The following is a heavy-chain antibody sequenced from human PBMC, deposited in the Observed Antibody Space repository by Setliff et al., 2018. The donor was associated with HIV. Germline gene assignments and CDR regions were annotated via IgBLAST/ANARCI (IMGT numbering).Heavy chain of an antibody. V-gene: IGHV4-39*02. J-gene: IGHJ6*03. CDR1: GGSISGSPYY. Sequence: PSETLSLTCTVSGGSISGSPYYWAWIRQPPGKGLEWIGSITYTGSTSHNPSLKSRVTISVDTSKNQFSLQLRSVTAADTAVYYCARDRYTWNYGKNYMDVWGTGTTVTVSS. CDR2: ITYTGST. CDR3: ARDRYTWNYGKNYMDV. D-gene: IGHD1-7*01.